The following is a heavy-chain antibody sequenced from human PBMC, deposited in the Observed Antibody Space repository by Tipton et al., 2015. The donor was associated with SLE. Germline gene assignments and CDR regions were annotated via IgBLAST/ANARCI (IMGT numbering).Heavy chain of an antibody. CDR1: GVSITTGGYY. CDR2: IYYSGTT. Sequence: TLSLTCTVSGVSITTGGYYWTWIRQLPGKGLEWHGYIYYSGTTYYNPSLKSRVTISLDKSMNQFSLRLSSVTAADTAVYYCASLAETYSSYFRDYWGRGALVSVSS. CDR3: ASLAETYSSYFRDY. V-gene: IGHV4-31*09. D-gene: IGHD2-21*01. J-gene: IGHJ4*02.